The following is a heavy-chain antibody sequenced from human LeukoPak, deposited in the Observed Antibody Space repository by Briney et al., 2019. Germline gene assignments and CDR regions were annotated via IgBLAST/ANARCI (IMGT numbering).Heavy chain of an antibody. CDR2: INDRGDST. CDR1: GFTFSSYA. Sequence: GGSLRLSCVASGFTFSSYAMNWVRQAPGEGLEWVSTINDRGDSTYYADSVRGRFTISRDNSKNTLYLHMNSLRAQDTAVYFCAKAISGSFFDFWGQGTLVTVSS. CDR3: AKAISGSFFDF. J-gene: IGHJ4*02. D-gene: IGHD1-26*01. V-gene: IGHV3-23*01.